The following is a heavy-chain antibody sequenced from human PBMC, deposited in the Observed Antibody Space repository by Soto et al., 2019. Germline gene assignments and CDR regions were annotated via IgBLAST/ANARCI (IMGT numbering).Heavy chain of an antibody. CDR3: ARGPDCSSTSCYSYGYYYYMDV. V-gene: IGHV3-13*01. D-gene: IGHD2-2*01. J-gene: IGHJ6*03. CDR2: IGTAGDT. Sequence: GGSLRISCAASGFNFSRYGMHWVRQATGKGLEWVSAIGTAGDTYYPGSVKGRFTISRENAKNSLYLQMNSLRAGDTAVYYCARGPDCSSTSCYSYGYYYYMDVWGKGTTVTVSS. CDR1: GFNFSRYG.